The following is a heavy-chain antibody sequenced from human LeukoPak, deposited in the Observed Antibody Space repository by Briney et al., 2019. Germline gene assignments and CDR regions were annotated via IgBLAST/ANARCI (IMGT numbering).Heavy chain of an antibody. Sequence: GGSLRLSCAASGFSVSDNSMSWVRQAPGKGLEWVSVLYSGGNTYYADSVKGRFTISRRNSNNTLYLQMNSLKPEDTAVYYCAKDRGDFPWGQGTLVTVSS. CDR3: AKDRGDFP. V-gene: IGHV3-53*04. D-gene: IGHD2-21*02. CDR2: LYSGGNT. CDR1: GFSVSDNS. J-gene: IGHJ5*02.